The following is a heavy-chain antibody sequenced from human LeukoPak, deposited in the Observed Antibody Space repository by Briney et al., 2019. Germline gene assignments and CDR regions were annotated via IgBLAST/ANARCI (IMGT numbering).Heavy chain of an antibody. V-gene: IGHV1-46*01. CDR1: GYTFTSYY. J-gene: IGHJ4*02. Sequence: GASVKVSCKASGYTFTSYYMHWVRQAPGQGLEWMGIINPSGGSTSYAQKFQGRVTMTRDTSTSTVYMELSSLRSEDTAVYCCARDPNTHYDILTGFHHFDYWGQGTLVTVSS. CDR3: ARDPNTHYDILTGFHHFDY. D-gene: IGHD3-9*01. CDR2: INPSGGST.